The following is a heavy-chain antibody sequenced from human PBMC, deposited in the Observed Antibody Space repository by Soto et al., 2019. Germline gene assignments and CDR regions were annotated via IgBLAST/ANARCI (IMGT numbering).Heavy chain of an antibody. Sequence: QVQLVQSGAEVKKPGSSVKVSCKASGGTFSSYTISWVRQAPGQGLEWMGRIIPILGIANYAQKFQGRVTITADKSTSTAYMELSSLRSDDTAVYYCARDRDCSGGSCYFDYWGQGTLVTVSS. J-gene: IGHJ4*02. D-gene: IGHD2-15*01. V-gene: IGHV1-69*08. CDR3: ARDRDCSGGSCYFDY. CDR1: GGTFSSYT. CDR2: IIPILGIA.